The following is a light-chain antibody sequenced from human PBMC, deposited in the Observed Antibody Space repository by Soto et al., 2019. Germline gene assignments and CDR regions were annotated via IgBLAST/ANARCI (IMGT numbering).Light chain of an antibody. V-gene: IGKV3-15*01. Sequence: EIVMTQSPATLSVSPGERATLSCRATQSVSSNLAWYQQKPGLAPRLLIYGASTRATGIPARFSGSGSGTEFTLTISSLQSEDFAVYYCQQYNTWPPWTFGQGTKVDIK. J-gene: IGKJ1*01. CDR3: QQYNTWPPWT. CDR1: QSVSSN. CDR2: GAS.